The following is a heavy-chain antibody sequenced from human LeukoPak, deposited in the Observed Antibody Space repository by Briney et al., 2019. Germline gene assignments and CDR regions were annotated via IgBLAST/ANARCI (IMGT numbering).Heavy chain of an antibody. CDR2: INDTGTS. CDR1: GGSFSGYY. CDR3: ARGFADRFQYYYYMDV. V-gene: IGHV4-34*01. J-gene: IGHJ6*03. Sequence: SETLSLTCAVYGGSFSGYYWSWVRQAPKKGLEWIGEINDTGTSTYNPSLKGRVSMSVDTSKNQFSLRLTSVTAADTALYYCARGFADRFQYYYYMDVWGKGTTVTISS. D-gene: IGHD2-21*01.